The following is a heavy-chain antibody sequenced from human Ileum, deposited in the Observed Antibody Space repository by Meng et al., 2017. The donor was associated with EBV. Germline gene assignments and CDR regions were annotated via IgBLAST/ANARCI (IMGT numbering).Heavy chain of an antibody. V-gene: IGHV4-4*02. Sequence: QVQLQESGPGLVKPSGTLSLTCAVSGGSISSSNWWSWVRQPPGKGLEWIGEIYHSGSTDYSPSLKSRVTISVDKSKNQFSLMLSSVTAADTAVYYCARDQDFWSGYRALDTWGQGTLVTVSS. CDR1: GGSISSSNW. D-gene: IGHD3-3*01. J-gene: IGHJ5*02. CDR2: IYHSGST. CDR3: ARDQDFWSGYRALDT.